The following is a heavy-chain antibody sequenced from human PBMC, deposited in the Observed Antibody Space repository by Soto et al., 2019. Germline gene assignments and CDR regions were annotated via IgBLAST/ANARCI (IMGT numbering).Heavy chain of an antibody. J-gene: IGHJ4*02. CDR2: ISGSGDST. CDR3: ARRGPGTYFDY. D-gene: IGHD6-13*01. CDR1: GFTFSSYA. V-gene: IGHV3-23*01. Sequence: EVQLLDSGGGLVQPGGSLRLSCAASGFTFSSYAMNWVRQAPGKGLEWVSVISGSGDSTYYADSVKGRFTISRDNSKNTLYLQMNSLRTEDPAVYYCARRGPGTYFDYWGQGTRVTVSS.